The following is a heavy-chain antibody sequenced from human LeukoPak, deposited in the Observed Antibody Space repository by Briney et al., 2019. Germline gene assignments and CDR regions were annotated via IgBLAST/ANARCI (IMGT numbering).Heavy chain of an antibody. V-gene: IGHV3-23*01. J-gene: IGHJ4*02. Sequence: QAGGSLRLSCAASGFTFSSYAMSWVRQAPGKGLEWVSAISGSGGSTYYADSVKGRFTISRDNSKNTLYLQMNSLRAEDTAVYYCAKDKVYDSSGYYEGDLDYWGQGTLVTVSS. D-gene: IGHD3-22*01. CDR3: AKDKVYDSSGYYEGDLDY. CDR1: GFTFSSYA. CDR2: ISGSGGST.